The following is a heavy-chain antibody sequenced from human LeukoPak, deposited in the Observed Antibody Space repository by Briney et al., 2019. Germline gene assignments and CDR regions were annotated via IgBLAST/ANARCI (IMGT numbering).Heavy chain of an antibody. CDR3: ARDLDY. CDR2: IYYSGTT. CDR1: GGSISSYY. Sequence: SETLSLTCTVSGGSISSYYWSWIRQPPGKGLEWIGYIYYSGTTNYNPSLKSRVTISVDTSKNQFSLKLSSVTAADTAVYYCARDLDYWGQGTLVTVSS. V-gene: IGHV4-59*01. J-gene: IGHJ4*02.